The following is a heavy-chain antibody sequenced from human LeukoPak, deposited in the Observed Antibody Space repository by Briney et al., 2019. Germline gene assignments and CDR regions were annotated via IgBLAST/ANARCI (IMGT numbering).Heavy chain of an antibody. CDR1: GFTFSSYT. CDR3: AKATSTIFGVVIKREYYFDY. Sequence: GGSLRFSCAASGFTFSSYTMSWVRQAPGKGLDWVSAMWCRSNSTYYGDSVKGRISIDRDNSKNTRYLQMNSLRAEDTAVYYCAKATSTIFGVVIKREYYFDYWGQGTLVSVLS. D-gene: IGHD3-3*01. J-gene: IGHJ4*02. CDR2: MWCRSNST. V-gene: IGHV3-23*05.